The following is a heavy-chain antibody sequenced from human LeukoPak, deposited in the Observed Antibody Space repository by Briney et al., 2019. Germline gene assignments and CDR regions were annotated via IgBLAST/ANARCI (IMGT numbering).Heavy chain of an antibody. CDR1: GYTFTSYD. D-gene: IGHD2-2*01. CDR2: MNPNSGNT. CDR3: ARKGPANYYYYYMDV. Sequence: ASVKVSCKASGYTFTSYDLNCVRQATGQGLEWMGWMNPNSGNTGYAPKFQGRVTMTRNTSISTAYMELSSLRSEDTAVYYCARKGPANYYYYYMDVWGKGTSVTVSS. J-gene: IGHJ6*03. V-gene: IGHV1-8*01.